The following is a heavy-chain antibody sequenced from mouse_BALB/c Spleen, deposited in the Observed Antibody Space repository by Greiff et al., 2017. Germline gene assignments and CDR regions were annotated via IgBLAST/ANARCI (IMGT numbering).Heavy chain of an antibody. D-gene: IGHD1-2*01. V-gene: IGHV5-17*02. CDR1: GFTFSSFG. CDR3: AIEDYGSWFAY. CDR2: ISSGSSTI. Sequence: EVMLVESGGGLVQPGGSRKLSCAASGFTFSSFGMHWVRQAPEKGLEWIAYISSGSSTIYYADTVKGRFTISRDNPKNTLFLQMTRLRSEDTAMYYCAIEDYGSWFAYWGQGTLVTVSA. J-gene: IGHJ3*01.